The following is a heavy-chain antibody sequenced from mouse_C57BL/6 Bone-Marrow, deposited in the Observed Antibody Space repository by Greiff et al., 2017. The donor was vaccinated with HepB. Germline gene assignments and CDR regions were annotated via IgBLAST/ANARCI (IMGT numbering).Heavy chain of an antibody. V-gene: IGHV1-26*01. J-gene: IGHJ3*01. CDR2: INPNNGGT. Sequence: VQLQQSGPELVKPGASVKISCKASGYTFTDYYMNWVKQSHGKSLEWIGDINPNNGGTSYNQKFKGTATLTVDKSSSTAYMELRSLTSEDSAVYYCAHSNCVWAWFAYWGQGTLVTVSA. D-gene: IGHD2-5*01. CDR3: AHSNCVWAWFAY. CDR1: GYTFTDYY.